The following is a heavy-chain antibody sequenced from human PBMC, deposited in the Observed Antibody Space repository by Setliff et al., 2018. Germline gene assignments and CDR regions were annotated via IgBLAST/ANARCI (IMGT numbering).Heavy chain of an antibody. Sequence: GESLKISCKGSGYSFTSYWIGWVRQMPGKGLEWMGIIYPGDSDTRYSPSLQGQVTISADKPISTAYLQWSSLKASETAMYYCARQAVAGSDAFDIWGQGTMVTVSS. CDR3: ARQAVAGSDAFDI. CDR2: IYPGDSDT. J-gene: IGHJ3*02. CDR1: GYSFTSYW. D-gene: IGHD6-19*01. V-gene: IGHV5-51*01.